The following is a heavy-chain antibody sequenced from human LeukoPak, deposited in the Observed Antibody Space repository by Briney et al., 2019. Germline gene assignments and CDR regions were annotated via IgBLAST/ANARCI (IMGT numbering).Heavy chain of an antibody. CDR1: GGSISSYY. J-gene: IGHJ1*01. Sequence: SETLSLTCTVSGGSISSYYWSWIRQPPGKGLEWIGYIYYSGSTNYNPSLKSRVTISVDTSKNQFSLKLSSVTAADTAVYYCASEDFWSGYWQGYFQHWGQGTLVTVSS. V-gene: IGHV4-59*01. CDR2: IYYSGST. D-gene: IGHD3-3*01. CDR3: ASEDFWSGYWQGYFQH.